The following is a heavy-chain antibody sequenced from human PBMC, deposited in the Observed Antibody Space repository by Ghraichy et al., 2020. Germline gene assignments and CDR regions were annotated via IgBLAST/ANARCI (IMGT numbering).Heavy chain of an antibody. V-gene: IGHV3-30*04. Sequence: GGSRRLSCAASGFTFSSYAMHWVRQAPGKGLEWVAVISYDGSNKYYADSVKGRFTISRDNSKNTLYLQMNSLRAEDTAVYYCARDPTNLYYFDYWGQGTLVTVSS. CDR3: ARDPTNLYYFDY. J-gene: IGHJ4*02. D-gene: IGHD5-12*01. CDR1: GFTFSSYA. CDR2: ISYDGSNK.